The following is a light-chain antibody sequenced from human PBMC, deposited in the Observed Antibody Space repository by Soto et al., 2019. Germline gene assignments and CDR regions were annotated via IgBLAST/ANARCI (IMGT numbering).Light chain of an antibody. CDR1: QSVGSK. Sequence: DIVMTQSPATLSVSPGERVTLSCRASQSVGSKLAWYQQKAGQSPRLLISGASTMADGIPARFSGSGSGSEFTLIIDSLQSEDFAVYYCQQYNNWPLNFGGGTKLEIK. CDR2: GAS. V-gene: IGKV3-15*01. J-gene: IGKJ4*01. CDR3: QQYNNWPLN.